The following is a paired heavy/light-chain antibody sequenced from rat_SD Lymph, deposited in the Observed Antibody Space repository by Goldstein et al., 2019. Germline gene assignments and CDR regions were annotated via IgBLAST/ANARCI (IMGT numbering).Heavy chain of an antibody. Sequence: QVKLLQSGAALVKPGDSVKMSCKASGYTFTDYIIHWVKQSHGKSLEWIGYINPYSGGTNYNEKFKSKATLTVDKSSSTAYMEFSRLTSEDSAIYYCALLLPLDYWGQGVMVTVSS. V-gene: IGHV1-38*01. CDR1: GYTFTDYI. D-gene: IGHD1-1*01. CDR3: ALLLPLDY. CDR2: INPYSGGT. J-gene: IGHJ2*01.
Light chain of an antibody. CDR1: ESVDTY. Sequence: DVVLTQSPATLSVTPGERISLSCRASESVDTYLHWYQQKPNESPRLLIKYASQSISGIPSRFSGSGSGTDFTLSINGVELEDLSIYYCQQGNSLPRTFGAGTKLELK. CDR2: YAS. CDR3: QQGNSLPRT. V-gene: IGKV5S12*01. J-gene: IGKJ2-1*01.